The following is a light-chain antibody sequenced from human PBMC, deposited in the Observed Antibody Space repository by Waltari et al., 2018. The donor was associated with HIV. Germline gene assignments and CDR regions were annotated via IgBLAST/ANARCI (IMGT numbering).Light chain of an antibody. CDR2: DVT. J-gene: IGLJ1*01. CDR3: NSYAGSSKSYV. Sequence: QSALTQPPSASGSPGQSVTISCTGTTSDIGGYNHVSWYQQHPGEAPRLIIYDVTKRPSGVPDRFSGSKSGNTASLTVSGLQAEDEAEYYCNSYAGSSKSYVFGTGTKVTVL. CDR1: TSDIGGYNH. V-gene: IGLV2-8*01.